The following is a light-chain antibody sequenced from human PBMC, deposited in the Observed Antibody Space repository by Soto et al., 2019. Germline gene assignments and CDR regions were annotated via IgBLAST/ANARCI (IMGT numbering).Light chain of an antibody. J-gene: IGLJ1*01. CDR2: DVS. CDR1: SSDVGGYNY. Sequence: QSVLTQPRSVSGSPGQSVTISCSGTSSDVGGYNYVSWYQQHPGKAPKLMIYDVSKRPSGVPDRFSGSKSGNTASLTISGLQAEDEADYYCCSYAGSYTALCDFGSGTKLTVL. CDR3: CSYAGSYTALCD. V-gene: IGLV2-11*01.